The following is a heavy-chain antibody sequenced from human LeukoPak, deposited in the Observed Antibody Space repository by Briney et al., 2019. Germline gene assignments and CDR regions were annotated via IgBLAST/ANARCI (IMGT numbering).Heavy chain of an antibody. D-gene: IGHD3-22*01. V-gene: IGHV4-30-2*01. J-gene: IGHJ4*02. CDR3: ARGGGVWYYYDSSGYYPFDY. CDR2: IYHSGST. CDR1: GGSISSGSYY. Sequence: SQTLSLTCTVSGGSISSGSYYWSWIRQPPGKGLEWIGEIYHSGSTNYNPSLKSRVTISVDKSKNQFSLKLSSVTAADTAVYYCARGGGVWYYYDSSGYYPFDYWGQGTLVTVSS.